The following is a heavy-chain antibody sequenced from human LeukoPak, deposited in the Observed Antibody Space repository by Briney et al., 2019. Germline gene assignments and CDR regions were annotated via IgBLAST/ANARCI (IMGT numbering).Heavy chain of an antibody. D-gene: IGHD3-10*01. V-gene: IGHV4-59*01. Sequence: SETLSLTCTVSGGSISSYYWSWIRQPPGKGLEWIGYMYHSGSTNYNPSLKSRVTISVDTSKNQFSLKLSSVTAADTAVYYCARGDYYGSAPYGMDVWGQGTTVTVSS. J-gene: IGHJ6*02. CDR2: MYHSGST. CDR3: ARGDYYGSAPYGMDV. CDR1: GGSISSYY.